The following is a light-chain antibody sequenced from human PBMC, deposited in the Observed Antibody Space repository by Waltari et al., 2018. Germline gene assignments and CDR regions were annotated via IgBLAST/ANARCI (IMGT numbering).Light chain of an antibody. V-gene: IGLV2-11*01. J-gene: IGLJ2*01. CDR3: SSYAGSYIYTV. CDR1: SSDVGGYNY. Sequence: QSALTQPRSVSGSPGQSVTISCTGTSSDVGGYNYVSWPQQHPGKAPKVMIYDVSKRPSGVPDRFSGSKSGNTASLTISGLQAEDEADYYCSSYAGSYIYTVFGGGTKLTVL. CDR2: DVS.